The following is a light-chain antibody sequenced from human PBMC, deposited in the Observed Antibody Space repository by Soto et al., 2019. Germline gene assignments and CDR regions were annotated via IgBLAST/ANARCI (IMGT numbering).Light chain of an antibody. CDR1: QSVLNSSNNKNY. CDR2: WAS. CDR3: QQYYTSRT. J-gene: IGKJ1*01. V-gene: IGKV4-1*01. Sequence: DIVMTQSPDSLAVSLGERATINCKSSQSVLNSSNNKNYLAWYQLKSGQPPKLLIYWASTRESGVPDRFSGSGSGTDFTLTITSLQAEDVAVYYCQQYYTSRTFGQGTKVDIK.